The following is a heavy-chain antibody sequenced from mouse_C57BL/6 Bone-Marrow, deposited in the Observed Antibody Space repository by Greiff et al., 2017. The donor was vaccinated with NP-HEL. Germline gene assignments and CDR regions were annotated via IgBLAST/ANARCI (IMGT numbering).Heavy chain of an antibody. V-gene: IGHV1-55*01. J-gene: IGHJ3*01. CDR2: IYPGSGST. D-gene: IGHD1-1*01. CDR1: GYTFTSYW. CDR3: ARFDYYGSSYGFAY. Sequence: QVQLKQSGAELVKPGASVKMSCKASGYTFTSYWITWVKQRPGQGLEWIGDIYPGSGSTNYNEKFKSKATLTVDTSSSTAYMQLSSLTSEDSAVYYCARFDYYGSSYGFAYWGQGTLVTVSA.